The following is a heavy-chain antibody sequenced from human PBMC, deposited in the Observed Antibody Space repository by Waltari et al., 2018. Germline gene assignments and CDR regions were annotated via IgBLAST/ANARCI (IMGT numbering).Heavy chain of an antibody. Sequence: EVQLVESGGGLVQPGGSLRLSCVVSRFTFSTYWMSWVRQAPGKGLGWVANIKEDGSETYYVGSVKGRFTMSRDNAKNTLYLQMNSLRVEDTAVYYCTRGGATGAGDYWGQGTLVTVSS. CDR2: IKEDGSET. V-gene: IGHV3-7*01. D-gene: IGHD1-26*01. CDR1: RFTFSTYW. CDR3: TRGGATGAGDY. J-gene: IGHJ4*02.